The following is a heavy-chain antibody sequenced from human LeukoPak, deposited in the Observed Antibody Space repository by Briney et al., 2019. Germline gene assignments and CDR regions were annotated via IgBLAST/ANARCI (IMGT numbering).Heavy chain of an antibody. CDR1: GGSISSYY. J-gene: IGHJ4*02. Sequence: SETLSLTCTVSGGSISSYYWSWIRQPPGKGLEWIGYIYYSGSTNYNPSLKSRVTISVDTSKNQFSLKLSSVTAADTAVYYCAKSPPVGATRHGDYWGQGTLVTVSS. V-gene: IGHV4-59*01. CDR3: AKSPPVGATRHGDY. CDR2: IYYSGST. D-gene: IGHD1-26*01.